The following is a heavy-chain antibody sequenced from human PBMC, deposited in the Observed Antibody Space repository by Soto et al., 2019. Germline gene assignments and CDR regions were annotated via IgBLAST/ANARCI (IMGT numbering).Heavy chain of an antibody. CDR2: IWYDGSTK. J-gene: IGHJ4*02. Sequence: GGSLRLSCAASGFMFRSYAMHWVRQAPGKGLEWVAGIWYDGSTKYYGDSVKGRYSISRDNSKNMLDLQMNSLRAEDTAVYYCARGASSSSWHIPHFDQWGQGTLVTVSS. CDR3: ARGASSSSWHIPHFDQ. CDR1: GFMFRSYA. D-gene: IGHD6-13*01. V-gene: IGHV3-33*01.